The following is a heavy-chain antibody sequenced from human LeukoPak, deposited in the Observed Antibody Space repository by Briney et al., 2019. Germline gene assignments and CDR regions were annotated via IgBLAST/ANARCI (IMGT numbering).Heavy chain of an antibody. CDR2: IYYSGST. V-gene: IGHV4-39*07. D-gene: IGHD6-6*01. Sequence: SETLSLTCTVSGGSISSSSYYWGWIRQPPGKGLEWIGSIYYSGSTYYNPSLKSRVTISVDTSKNQFSLKLSSVTAEDTAVYYCARGYSSSGYWGQGTLVTVSS. CDR1: GGSISSSSYY. J-gene: IGHJ4*02. CDR3: ARGYSSSGY.